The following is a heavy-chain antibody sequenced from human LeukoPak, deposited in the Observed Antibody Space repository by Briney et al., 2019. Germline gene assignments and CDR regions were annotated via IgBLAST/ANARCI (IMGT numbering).Heavy chain of an antibody. CDR3: ARDRGYSYGYPDY. CDR1: GFTFSTYS. J-gene: IGHJ4*02. V-gene: IGHV3-21*01. D-gene: IGHD5-18*01. CDR2: ISSSSYI. Sequence: GGSLRLSCAASGFTFSTYSMNWVRQAPGKGLEWVSSISSSSYIYYADSVKGRFTISRDNSKNTLYLQMNSLRAEDTAVYYCARDRGYSYGYPDYWGQGTLVTVSS.